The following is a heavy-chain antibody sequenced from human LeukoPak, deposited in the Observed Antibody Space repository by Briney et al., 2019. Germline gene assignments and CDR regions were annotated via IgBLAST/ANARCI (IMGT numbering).Heavy chain of an antibody. J-gene: IGHJ4*02. CDR2: IYTSGST. V-gene: IGHV4-4*07. CDR3: ARHSLIAVAGTVDY. CDR1: GGSISSYY. Sequence: SETLSLTCTVSGGSISSYYWSWIRQPAGKGLEWIGRIYTSGSTNYNPSLKSRVTMSVDTSKNQFSLKLSSVTAADTAVYYCARHSLIAVAGTVDYWGQGTLVTVSS. D-gene: IGHD6-19*01.